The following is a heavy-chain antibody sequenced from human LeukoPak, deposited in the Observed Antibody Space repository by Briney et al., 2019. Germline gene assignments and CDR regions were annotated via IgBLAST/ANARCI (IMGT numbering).Heavy chain of an antibody. CDR1: GGSFSGYY. V-gene: IGHV4-34*01. CDR3: ARHNYGDYFGY. CDR2: INHSGST. D-gene: IGHD4-17*01. J-gene: IGHJ4*02. Sequence: PSETLSLTCAVYGGSFSGYYWSWIRQPPGKGLEWIGEINHSGSTNYNPSLKSRVTISVDTSKNQFSLKLSSVTAADTAVYYCARHNYGDYFGYWGQGTLVTVSS.